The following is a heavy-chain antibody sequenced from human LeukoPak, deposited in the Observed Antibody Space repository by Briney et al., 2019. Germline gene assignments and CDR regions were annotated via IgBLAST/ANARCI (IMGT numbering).Heavy chain of an antibody. V-gene: IGHV1-69*04. J-gene: IGHJ4*02. CDR2: IIPILGIA. CDR1: GGTFSSYA. Sequence: SVKVSCKASGGTFSSYAISWVRQAPGQGLEWMGRIIPILGIANYAQKFQGRVTITADKSTSTAYMELSSQRSEDTAVYYCARDGTYTAMVMGYWGQGTLVTVSS. CDR3: ARDGTYTAMVMGY. D-gene: IGHD5-18*01.